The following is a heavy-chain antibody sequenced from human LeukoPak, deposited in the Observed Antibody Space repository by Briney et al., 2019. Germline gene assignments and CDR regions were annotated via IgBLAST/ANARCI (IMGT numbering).Heavy chain of an antibody. V-gene: IGHV3-11*04. CDR1: GFTFNDYY. CDR2: ISSSGSTI. J-gene: IGHJ4*02. Sequence: PGGSLRLSCAASGFTFNDYYMSWIRQAPGKGLEWVSYISSSGSTIYYADSVKGRFTISRDNAKNSLYLQMNSLRAEDTAVYYCARDRYYGSGSYYGFDYWGQGTLVTVSS. CDR3: ARDRYYGSGSYYGFDY. D-gene: IGHD3-10*01.